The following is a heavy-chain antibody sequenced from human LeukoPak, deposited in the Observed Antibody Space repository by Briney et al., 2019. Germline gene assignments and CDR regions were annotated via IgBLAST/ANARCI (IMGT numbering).Heavy chain of an antibody. CDR1: GDSVSRSDSY. D-gene: IGHD3-22*01. Sequence: PSETLSLTCSVSGDSVSRSDSYGDWIRQPPGKGLEWIGTIYHSGRTYYSPSLKSRVTMSVDPSNNQFSLNLRSVTAADTAVYYCARRRYYDGSGYLEWGQGTLLSVSS. CDR3: ARRRYYDGSGYLE. CDR2: IYHSGRT. J-gene: IGHJ1*01. V-gene: IGHV4-39*01.